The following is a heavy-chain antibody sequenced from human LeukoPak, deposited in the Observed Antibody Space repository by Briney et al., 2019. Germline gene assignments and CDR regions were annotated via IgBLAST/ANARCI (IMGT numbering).Heavy chain of an antibody. V-gene: IGHV4-59*01. CDR1: RGSISLNY. CDR3: ARLLDYDSSGYPDTFDI. CDR2: IYYIGST. J-gene: IGHJ3*02. Sequence: TSETLSLTCTVSRGSISLNYWTWIRQPPGKGLEWIGYIYYIGSTNYNPSLKSRVTISLDTSRNQFSLRLSSVTAADTAVYYCARLLDYDSSGYPDTFDIWGQGTMVTVSS. D-gene: IGHD3-22*01.